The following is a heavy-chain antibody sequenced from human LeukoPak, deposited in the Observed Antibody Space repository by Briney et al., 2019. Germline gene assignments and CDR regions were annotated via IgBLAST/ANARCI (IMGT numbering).Heavy chain of an antibody. J-gene: IGHJ3*02. CDR3: ARGAYDAFDI. CDR2: IIPIYDTS. Sequence: ASVKVSCKASGGTFNSYAIVWARQAPGQGLEWVGGIIPIYDTSHYAQKFQGRVTITTDESTNTAYMELSSLRSEDTAVYYCARGAYDAFDIWGQGTMVTVSS. V-gene: IGHV1-69*05. CDR1: GGTFNSYA.